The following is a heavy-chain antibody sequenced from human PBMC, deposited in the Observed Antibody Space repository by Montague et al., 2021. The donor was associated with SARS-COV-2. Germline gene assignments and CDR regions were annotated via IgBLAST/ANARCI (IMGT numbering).Heavy chain of an antibody. D-gene: IGHD3-10*01. CDR2: TSYSGYT. CDR1: GVSSSRTTSY. J-gene: IGHJ4*02. V-gene: IGHV4-39*01. Sequence: SETLSLTCTVSGVSSSRTTSYWAWIRQPPGKGLEWLGSTSYSGYTNYNSSLKSRVTISIDTSKNQFSLRLTSVSAADTAVYYCARRYGSAFDYWGQGTLVTVSS. CDR3: ARRYGSAFDY.